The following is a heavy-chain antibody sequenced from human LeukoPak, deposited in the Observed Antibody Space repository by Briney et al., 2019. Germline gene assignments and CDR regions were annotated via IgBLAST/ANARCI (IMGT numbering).Heavy chain of an antibody. Sequence: GGSLRLSCAASGVTFSRYAMSWVRQAPGKGLEWVSAISESGTGTYYADSVKGRFTISRDNSKNTLSLQMNSLRAEDTAVYYCAKDIAQGYTFGSIEQDYWGQGTLVTVSS. CDR3: AKDIAQGYTFGSIEQDY. V-gene: IGHV3-23*01. J-gene: IGHJ4*02. CDR1: GVTFSRYA. CDR2: ISESGTGT. D-gene: IGHD5-18*01.